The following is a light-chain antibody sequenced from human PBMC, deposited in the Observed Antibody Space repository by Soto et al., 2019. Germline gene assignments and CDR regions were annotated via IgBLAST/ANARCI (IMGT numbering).Light chain of an antibody. Sequence: QSVLTQPASVSGSPGQSITISCTGTSSDVGAFNSVSWYQHHPGKAPKLMLYDVSIRPSGISNRFSGSKSGNTASLTISGLQAEDEADYYCNSFATTSTLVFGTGTRSPS. CDR1: SSDVGAFNS. CDR2: DVS. CDR3: NSFATTSTLV. J-gene: IGLJ1*01. V-gene: IGLV2-14*03.